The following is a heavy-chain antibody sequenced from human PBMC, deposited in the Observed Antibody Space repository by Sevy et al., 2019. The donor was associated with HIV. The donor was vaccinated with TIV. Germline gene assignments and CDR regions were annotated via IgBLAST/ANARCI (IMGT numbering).Heavy chain of an antibody. J-gene: IGHJ4*02. CDR3: ARVGVSYCTDDCYHRFDY. CDR1: GFTFSSYA. Sequence: GGSLRLSCSASGFTFSSYALLWVRQAPGKGLEWVSLISNDGRNKYYSDSVKGRFAISRDESKLTRFLQMESLRTEDTAIYYCARVGVSYCTDDCYHRFDYWGRGTLVTVSS. V-gene: IGHV3-30*09. CDR2: ISNDGRNK. D-gene: IGHD2-21*02.